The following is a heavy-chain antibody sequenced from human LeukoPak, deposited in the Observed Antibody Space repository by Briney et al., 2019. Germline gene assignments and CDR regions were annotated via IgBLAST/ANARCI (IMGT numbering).Heavy chain of an antibody. J-gene: IGHJ6*04. CDR2: ITRDGSST. V-gene: IGHV3-74*01. CDR1: GFTFSSSW. Sequence: GGSLKLSCAASGFTFSSSWMHWVRQAPGKGLVWVSRITRDGSSTTYADSVKGRFTTSRDNAKNTLYLQMDSLRDDDTAVYYCARDPGYESWSPFWGGMDVWGNGTTVIVSS. CDR3: ARDPGYESWSPFWGGMDV. D-gene: IGHD3-16*01.